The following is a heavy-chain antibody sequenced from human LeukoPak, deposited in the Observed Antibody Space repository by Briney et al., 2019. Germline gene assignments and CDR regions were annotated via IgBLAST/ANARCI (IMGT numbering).Heavy chain of an antibody. J-gene: IGHJ4*02. Sequence: SETLSVICTVSGGSISSGSYFWVWIRQPPGKGLEWIGEIYHSGSTNYNPSLKSRVTISVDKSKNQFSLKLSSVTAADTAVYYCAATAGSFDYWGQGTLVTVSS. D-gene: IGHD6-13*01. CDR1: GGSISSGSYF. V-gene: IGHV4-39*07. CDR3: AATAGSFDY. CDR2: IYHSGST.